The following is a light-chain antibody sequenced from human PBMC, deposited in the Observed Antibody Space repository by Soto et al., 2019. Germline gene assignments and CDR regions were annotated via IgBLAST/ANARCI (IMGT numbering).Light chain of an antibody. V-gene: IGKV1-39*01. CDR1: QTIRSS. J-gene: IGKJ1*01. Sequence: DIQMTQSPSSLSASVGDRVILTCRASQTIRSSLNWYQQKPGKAPKLLIYAASTLHSGVPSRFSGSGSGTDFTLSFSNLQPEDFATYFCQQTYATPPTFGQGTKVEI. CDR2: AAS. CDR3: QQTYATPPT.